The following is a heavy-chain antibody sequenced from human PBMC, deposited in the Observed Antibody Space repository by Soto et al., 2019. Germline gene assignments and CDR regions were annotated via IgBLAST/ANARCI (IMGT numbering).Heavy chain of an antibody. CDR3: ARLAKRSYNLGYYGMDV. CDR2: IYPGDSDT. J-gene: IGHJ6*02. Sequence: GESLNISCKGSGYSFTSYWIGWVRQMPGKGLEWMGIIYPGDSDTRYSPSFQGQVTISADKSISTAYLQWSSLKASDTAMYYCARLAKRSYNLGYYGMDVWGQGTTVTVSS. V-gene: IGHV5-51*01. CDR1: GYSFTSYW. D-gene: IGHD1-26*01.